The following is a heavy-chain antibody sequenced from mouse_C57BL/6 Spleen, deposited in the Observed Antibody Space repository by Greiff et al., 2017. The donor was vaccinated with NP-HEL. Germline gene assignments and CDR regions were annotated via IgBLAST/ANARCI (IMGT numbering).Heavy chain of an antibody. CDR1: GYTFTDYE. V-gene: IGHV1-15*01. CDR2: IDPETGGT. CDR3: TYYGSSYVWFAY. D-gene: IGHD1-1*01. J-gene: IGHJ3*01. Sequence: VKLMESGAELVRPGASVTLSCKASGYTFTDYEMHWVKQTPVHGLEWIGAIDPETGGTAYNQKFKGKAILTADKSSSTAYMELRSLTSEDSAVYYCTYYGSSYVWFAYWGQGTLVTVSA.